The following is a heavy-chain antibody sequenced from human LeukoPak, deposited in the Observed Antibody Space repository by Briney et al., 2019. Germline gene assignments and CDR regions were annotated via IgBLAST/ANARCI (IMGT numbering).Heavy chain of an antibody. D-gene: IGHD3-3*01. CDR2: ISGSGGNT. CDR1: GFTFSSYA. Sequence: PGGSLRLSCAASGFTFSSYAMSWVRQAPGKGLEWVSTISGSGGNTYYADSVKGRVTISRDNSKNTLYLQMNSLRAEDTAVYYCAKDHQYITIFEVVIGWFDPWGQGTLVTVSS. V-gene: IGHV3-23*01. CDR3: AKDHQYITIFEVVIGWFDP. J-gene: IGHJ5*02.